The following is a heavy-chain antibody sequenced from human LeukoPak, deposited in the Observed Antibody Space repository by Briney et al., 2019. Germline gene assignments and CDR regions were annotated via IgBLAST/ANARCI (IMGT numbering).Heavy chain of an antibody. CDR1: GFPFRFYV. J-gene: IGHJ4*02. V-gene: IGHV3-23*01. CDR3: ARSLGDPSPRTFAY. CDR2: ITGPSDYT. D-gene: IGHD3-16*02. Sequence: GGSLRLSCAGSGFPFRFYVMGWVRQAPGKGLEYVSAITGPSDYTSSAAAVKGLFIISSDNYRNTLYLQMTRLKAEDTARYYCARSLGDPSPRTFAYWGQGILVTVSS.